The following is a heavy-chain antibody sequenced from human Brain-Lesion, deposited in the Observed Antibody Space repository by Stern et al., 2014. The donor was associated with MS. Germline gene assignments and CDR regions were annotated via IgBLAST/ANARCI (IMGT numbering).Heavy chain of an antibody. CDR3: ARVYNTIYGIVTQRGSGMDV. V-gene: IGHV3-7*01. Sequence: VQLVQSGGGLVQPGGSLTISCTAAGFTFGNYWMTWVRQAPGKGLEWVANIKADGTEKNYVDYVKGRFTISRDNARHSLFLQMNSLRVEDTALYYCARVYNTIYGIVTQRGSGMDVWGQGTTVIVSS. CDR1: GFTFGNYW. J-gene: IGHJ6*02. D-gene: IGHD3-3*01. CDR2: IKADGTEK.